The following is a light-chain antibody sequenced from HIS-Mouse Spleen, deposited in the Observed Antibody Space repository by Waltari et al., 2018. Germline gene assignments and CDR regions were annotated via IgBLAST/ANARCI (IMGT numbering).Light chain of an antibody. CDR2: DVS. V-gene: IGLV2-14*03. CDR3: SSYTSSSTLDVV. J-gene: IGLJ2*01. CDR1: SSDVGGYNY. Sequence: QSALTQPASVSGSPGQSITISCTGTSSDVGGYNYVSWYQQHPGKAPKLMIYDVSTRPSGVSNRFSGSKCGNTASLTISGLQAEDEADYYCSSYTSSSTLDVVFGGGTKLTVL.